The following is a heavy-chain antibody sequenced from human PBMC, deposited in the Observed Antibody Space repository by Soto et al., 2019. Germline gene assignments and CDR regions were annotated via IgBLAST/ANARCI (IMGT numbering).Heavy chain of an antibody. CDR2: INPNSGGT. V-gene: IGHV1-2*04. J-gene: IGHJ6*02. D-gene: IGHD4-4*01. CDR1: GYTFTGYY. CDR3: ARVRHTVPPSGPRGVGGMDV. Sequence: ASVKVSCKASGYTFTGYYMHWVRQAPGQGLEWMGWINPNSGGTNYAQKSQGWVTMTRDTSISTAYMELSRLRSDDTAVYYCARVRHTVPPSGPRGVGGMDVWGQGTTVTVSS.